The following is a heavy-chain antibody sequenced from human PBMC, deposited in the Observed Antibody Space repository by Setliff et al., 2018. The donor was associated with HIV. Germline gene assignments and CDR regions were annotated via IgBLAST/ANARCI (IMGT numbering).Heavy chain of an antibody. V-gene: IGHV4-4*07. J-gene: IGHJ5*02. CDR1: GGSISGYF. CDR2: IYTSGST. CDR3: ARDLPDFTWRSFDP. Sequence: SETLSLTCNVSGGSISGYFWTWIRQPVGKGLEWIGRIYTSGSTNYNPYLKSRLSMSIDTSKNHFSLRLTSVTAADTAVYYCARDLPDFTWRSFDPWGQGIQVTVSS.